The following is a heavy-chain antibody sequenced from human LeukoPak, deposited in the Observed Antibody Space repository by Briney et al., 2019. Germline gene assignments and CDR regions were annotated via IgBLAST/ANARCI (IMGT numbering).Heavy chain of an antibody. Sequence: SETLSLTCTVSGGSISSYYWSWIRQPPGKGLEWIGYFYYSGSTNYNPSLKSRVTISVDTSKNQFSLKLSSVTAADTAVYYCARDGRDGYNYAFDYWGQGTLVTVSS. CDR1: GGSISSYY. CDR3: ARDGRDGYNYAFDY. D-gene: IGHD5-24*01. CDR2: FYYSGST. V-gene: IGHV4-59*01. J-gene: IGHJ4*02.